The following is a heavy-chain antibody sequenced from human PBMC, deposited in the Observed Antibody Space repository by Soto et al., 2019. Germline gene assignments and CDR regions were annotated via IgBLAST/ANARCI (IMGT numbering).Heavy chain of an antibody. J-gene: IGHJ4*02. CDR3: ARNRPFWSGYFIDY. V-gene: IGHV4-61*01. Sequence: SETLSLTCTVSGGSVSSGSYYWSWIRQPPGKGLEWIGYIYYSGSTNYNPSLKSRVTISVDTSKNQFSLKLSSVTAADTAVYYCARNRPFWSGYFIDYWGQGTLVTVSS. CDR2: IYYSGST. D-gene: IGHD3-3*01. CDR1: GGSVSSGSYY.